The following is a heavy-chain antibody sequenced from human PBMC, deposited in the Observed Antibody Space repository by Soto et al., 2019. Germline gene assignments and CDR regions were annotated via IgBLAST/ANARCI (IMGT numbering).Heavy chain of an antibody. V-gene: IGHV5-51*01. CDR3: AILIYGIAAQSHYYGMDV. J-gene: IGHJ6*02. Sequence: GESLKISCKGSGYSFTSYWIGWVRQMPGKGLEWMGIIYPGDSDTRYSPSFQGQVTISADKSISTAYLQWSSLKASDTAMYYCAILIYGIAAQSHYYGMDVWGQGTTVTVSS. CDR2: IYPGDSDT. D-gene: IGHD6-6*01. CDR1: GYSFTSYW.